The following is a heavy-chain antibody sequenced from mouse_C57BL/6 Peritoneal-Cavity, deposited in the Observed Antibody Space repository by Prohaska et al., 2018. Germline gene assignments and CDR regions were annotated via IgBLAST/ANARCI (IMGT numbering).Heavy chain of an antibody. CDR1: GFTFSGFW. CDR3: MRYGNYWYFDV. D-gene: IGHD2-1*01. Sequence: EVQLLETGGGLVQPGGSRGLSCEGSGFTFSGFWMSWVRQTPGKTLEWIGDINSDGSSINYATAIKDRVNIFRDNDKSTLYLQMSNVRSEDTATYFCMRYGNYWYFDVWGTGTTVTVSS. CDR2: INSDGSSI. J-gene: IGHJ1*03. V-gene: IGHV11-2*01.